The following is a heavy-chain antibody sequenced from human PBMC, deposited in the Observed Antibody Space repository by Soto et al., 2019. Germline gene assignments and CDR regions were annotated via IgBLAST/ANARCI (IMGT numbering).Heavy chain of an antibody. CDR1: GYTFTSYG. Sequence: QVQLVQSGAEVKKPGASVKVSCKASGYTFTSYGISWVRQAPGQGLEWMGWISAYNGNTNYAQKLQGRVTMTTDTSTSTAYMELRSLRSDDTAVYYCARDLPSSGWHGLPEYYGMDVWGQGTTVTVSS. V-gene: IGHV1-18*01. CDR3: ARDLPSSGWHGLPEYYGMDV. D-gene: IGHD6-19*01. J-gene: IGHJ6*02. CDR2: ISAYNGNT.